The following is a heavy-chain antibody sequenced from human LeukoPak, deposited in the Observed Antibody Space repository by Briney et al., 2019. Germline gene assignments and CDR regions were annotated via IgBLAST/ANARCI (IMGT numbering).Heavy chain of an antibody. Sequence: GGSLRLSCAASGFTFSDYYMSWLRQAPGKGLEWVSYISSSGSTIYYADSVKGRFTISRDNAKNSLYLQMNSLRAEDTAVYYCARTTMVRGTYYMDVWGKGTTVTVSS. V-gene: IGHV3-11*01. D-gene: IGHD3-10*01. J-gene: IGHJ6*03. CDR2: ISSSGSTI. CDR1: GFTFSDYY. CDR3: ARTTMVRGTYYMDV.